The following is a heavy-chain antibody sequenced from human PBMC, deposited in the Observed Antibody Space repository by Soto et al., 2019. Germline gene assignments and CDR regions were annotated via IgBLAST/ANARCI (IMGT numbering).Heavy chain of an antibody. CDR1: TGSFSVYS. V-gene: IGHV4-59*13. D-gene: IGHD3-22*01. CDR2: TYVSGST. Sequence: PSETLSLTCTLSTGSFSVYSWSSVRQVPGKGLEWIGYTYVSGSTNYNPSLKNRVSISIDPAKNQFSLRLSSVTAADTAVYFCARGQTVRAYEFWGQGTKVT. J-gene: IGHJ3*01. CDR3: ARGQTVRAYEF.